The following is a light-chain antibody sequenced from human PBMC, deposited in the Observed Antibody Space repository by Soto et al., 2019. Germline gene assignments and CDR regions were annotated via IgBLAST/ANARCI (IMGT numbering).Light chain of an antibody. CDR3: AAWDDRLSGPV. V-gene: IGLV1-47*01. J-gene: IGLJ3*02. CDR1: SSNIGDNH. Sequence: QTVVTQPPSASGTPGQRVTISCSGSSSNIGDNHVYWYQQLPGAAPKLLVYRNNQRPSGVPDRFSGSKSGTSASLAISGLRSEDEADYYCAAWDDRLSGPVFGGGTKLTVL. CDR2: RNN.